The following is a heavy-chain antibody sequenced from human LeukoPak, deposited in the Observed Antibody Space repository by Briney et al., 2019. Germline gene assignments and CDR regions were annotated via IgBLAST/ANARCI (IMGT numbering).Heavy chain of an antibody. CDR1: GFPFRDYY. CDR2: ISRSGDSL. J-gene: IGHJ6*02. Sequence: GGSLRLSCAASGFPFRDYYMTWIRQAPGKGLEWISYISRSGDSLYYADSVEGRFTISRDNAKNSLFLQMNSLRADDTAVYYCARDSEARYYYYGMDVWGQGTTVTVSS. V-gene: IGHV3-11*01. CDR3: ARDSEARYYYYGMDV.